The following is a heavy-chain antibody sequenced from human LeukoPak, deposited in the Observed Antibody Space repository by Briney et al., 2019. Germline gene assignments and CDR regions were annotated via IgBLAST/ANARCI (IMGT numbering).Heavy chain of an antibody. Sequence: GGSLRLSCAASGFTFSNYAMSWVRQAPGKGLEWVSSISGSGAGTYYADSVKGRFTISRDISENTLYLQMKSLRAEDTAVYYCAKSETYGSGNSPYYYYYYMDVWGKGTTVTVSS. CDR1: GFTFSNYA. V-gene: IGHV3-23*01. CDR2: ISGSGAGT. CDR3: AKSETYGSGNSPYYYYYYMDV. J-gene: IGHJ6*03. D-gene: IGHD3-10*01.